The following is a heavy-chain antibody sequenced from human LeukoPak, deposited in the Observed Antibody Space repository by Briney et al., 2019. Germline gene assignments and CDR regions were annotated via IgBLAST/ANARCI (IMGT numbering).Heavy chain of an antibody. CDR2: IYHSGST. V-gene: IGHV4-59*08. CDR1: GGSISSYY. Sequence: ETLSLTCTVSGGSISSYYWSWLRQPPGKGLEWIGYIYHSGSTSYNPSLKSRVTISVDTSKNQFSLKLSSVTAADTAVYYCARHSYYDSSGYRFDYWGQGTLVTVPS. D-gene: IGHD3-22*01. J-gene: IGHJ4*02. CDR3: ARHSYYDSSGYRFDY.